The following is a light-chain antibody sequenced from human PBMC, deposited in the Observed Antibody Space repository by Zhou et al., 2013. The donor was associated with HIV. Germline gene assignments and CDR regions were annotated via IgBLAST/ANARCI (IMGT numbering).Light chain of an antibody. CDR1: QNVRNY. Sequence: ETVLTQSPATLSLSPGDRATLSCRASQNVRNYLAWYQHKPGQAPRLLIYDASKRATGIPARFTGSGSGTFFTLTISSLEPEDFAVYYCQQRSDWPITFGQGTRLEI. V-gene: IGKV3-11*01. CDR2: DAS. CDR3: QQRSDWPIT. J-gene: IGKJ5*01.